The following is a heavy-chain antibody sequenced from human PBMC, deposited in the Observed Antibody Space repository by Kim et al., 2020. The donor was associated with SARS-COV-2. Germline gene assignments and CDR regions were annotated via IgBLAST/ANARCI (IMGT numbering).Heavy chain of an antibody. V-gene: IGHV4-31*03. CDR2: IYYSGST. Sequence: SETLSLTCTVSGGSISSGGYYWSWIRQHPGKGLEWIGYIYYSGSTYYNPSLKSRVTISVDTSKNQFSLKLSSVTAADTAVYYCARDRRNTYYYDSSGYRRRVWYFDLWGRGTLVTVSS. D-gene: IGHD3-22*01. CDR3: ARDRRNTYYYDSSGYRRRVWYFDL. CDR1: GGSISSGGYY. J-gene: IGHJ2*01.